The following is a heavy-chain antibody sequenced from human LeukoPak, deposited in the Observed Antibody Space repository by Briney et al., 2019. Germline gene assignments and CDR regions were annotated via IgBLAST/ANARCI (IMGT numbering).Heavy chain of an antibody. D-gene: IGHD2-21*02. Sequence: SVKVSCKASGYTFTNYGVSWLRQAPGQGLEWMGRIIPILGIANYAQKFQGRVTITADKSTSTAYMELSSLRSEDTAVYYCARGDALSYDAFDIWGQGTMVTVSS. CDR1: GYTFTNYG. J-gene: IGHJ3*02. CDR2: IIPILGIA. V-gene: IGHV1-69*04. CDR3: ARGDALSYDAFDI.